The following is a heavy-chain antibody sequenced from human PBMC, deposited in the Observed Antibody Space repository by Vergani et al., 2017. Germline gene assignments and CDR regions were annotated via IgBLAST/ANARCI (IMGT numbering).Heavy chain of an antibody. J-gene: IGHJ4*02. V-gene: IGHV4-38-2*02. CDR1: GYSISSGYY. Sequence: QVQLQESGPGLVKPSETLSLTCTVSGYSISSGYYWGWIRQPPGTGLEWIGSIYHSGSTYYNPSLKSRVTISVDTSKNQFSLKLSSVTAADTAVYYCARDQGYDYSTGFGYWGQGTLVTVSS. CDR3: ARDQGYDYSTGFGY. CDR2: IYHSGST. D-gene: IGHD3/OR15-3a*01.